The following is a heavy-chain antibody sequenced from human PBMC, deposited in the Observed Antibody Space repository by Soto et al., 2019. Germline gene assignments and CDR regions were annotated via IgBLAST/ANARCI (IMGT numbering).Heavy chain of an antibody. CDR1: GDSISNNYW. CDR3: ARGDFWSGSDY. Sequence: SETLSLTCDVSGDSISNNYWWTWVRQFPGEGLQWIGEIFHSGSTNYNPPLKNRVNISVDKSNNRFSLMLSSVTAADTAVYYCARGDFWSGSDYWGQGTPVTVSS. D-gene: IGHD3-3*01. CDR2: IFHSGST. J-gene: IGHJ4*02. V-gene: IGHV4-4*02.